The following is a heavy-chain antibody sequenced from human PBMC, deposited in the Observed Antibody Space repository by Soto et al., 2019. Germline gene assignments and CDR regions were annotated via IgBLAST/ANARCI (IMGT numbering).Heavy chain of an antibody. CDR3: ARENYGDYLNGFDP. D-gene: IGHD4-17*01. Sequence: EVQLVESGGGLVQPGGSLRLSCAASGFTFSSYSMNWVRQAPGKGLGWVSYISSSSSTIYYADSVKGRFTISRDNAKNSMYLQMNSLRDEDTAVYYCARENYGDYLNGFDPWGQGTLVTVSS. CDR2: ISSSSSTI. J-gene: IGHJ5*02. V-gene: IGHV3-48*02. CDR1: GFTFSSYS.